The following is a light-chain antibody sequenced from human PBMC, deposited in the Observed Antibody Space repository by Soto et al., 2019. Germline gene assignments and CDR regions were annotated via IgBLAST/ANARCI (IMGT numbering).Light chain of an antibody. CDR2: GAS. Sequence: IMLTQSPGTLSLSPGERATLSCRASQSITSSYLAWYQQKPGQAPRLLLYGASPRATGVPDRFSGSGSGTVFTLTISRLEPEDFAMYYCQQYARSYTFGQGTKLESK. CDR1: QSITSSY. CDR3: QQYARSYT. V-gene: IGKV3-20*01. J-gene: IGKJ2*01.